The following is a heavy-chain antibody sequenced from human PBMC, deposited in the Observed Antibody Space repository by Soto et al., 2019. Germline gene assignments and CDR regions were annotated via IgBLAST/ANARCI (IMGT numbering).Heavy chain of an antibody. J-gene: IGHJ4*02. V-gene: IGHV3-23*01. Sequence: GGSLILSCAASGVTCSNYAMSWVRQAPGKGLEWVSAISGSGGSTYYADSVKGRFTISRDNSKNTLYLQMNSLRAEDTAVYYCAKAAWTLIDYWGQGTRVTVSA. CDR2: ISGSGGST. CDR3: AKAAWTLIDY. D-gene: IGHD1-1*01. CDR1: GVTCSNYA.